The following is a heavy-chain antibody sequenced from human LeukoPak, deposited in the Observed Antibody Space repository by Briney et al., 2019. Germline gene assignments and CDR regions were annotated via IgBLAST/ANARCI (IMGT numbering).Heavy chain of an antibody. V-gene: IGHV3-7*01. CDR1: GFTFSGNW. CDR2: INPDGSQK. CDR3: AKLLGTGTTYDS. D-gene: IGHD1-1*01. Sequence: TGGSLRLFCEASGFTFSGNWMSWVRQAPGKGLEWVASINPDGSQKFYVDSVKGRFAICRDNTKNSLYLHMNSLRAEDTAMYYCAKLLGTGTTYDSWGQGTRVTVSS. J-gene: IGHJ4*02.